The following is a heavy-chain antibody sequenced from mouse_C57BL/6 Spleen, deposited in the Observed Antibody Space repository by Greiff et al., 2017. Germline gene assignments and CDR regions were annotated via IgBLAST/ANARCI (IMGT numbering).Heavy chain of an antibody. V-gene: IGHV1-72*01. CDR3: ARGDYDVLYFDY. Sequence: QVQLQQPGAELVKPGASVKLSCKASGYTFTSYWMHWVKQRPGRGLEWIGRIDPNSGGTKYNEKFKSKATLTVDKPSSSAYMQLCSLTSEHSAVYYCARGDYDVLYFDYWGQGTTLTVSS. J-gene: IGHJ2*01. CDR2: IDPNSGGT. D-gene: IGHD2-4*01. CDR1: GYTFTSYW.